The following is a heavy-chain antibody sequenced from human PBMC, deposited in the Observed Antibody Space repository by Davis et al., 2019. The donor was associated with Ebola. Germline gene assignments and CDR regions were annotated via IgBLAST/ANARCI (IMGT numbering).Heavy chain of an antibody. V-gene: IGHV2-5*08. CDR1: GGSISSGGYY. D-gene: IGHD6-19*01. CDR3: AHRGIAVAGAFDY. Sequence: TLSLTCTVSGGSISSGGYYWSWVRQPPGKALEWLALIYWDDDKRYSPSLKSRLTITKDTSKNQVVLTMTNMDPVDTATYYCAHRGIAVAGAFDYWGQGTLVTVSS. CDR2: IYWDDDK. J-gene: IGHJ4*02.